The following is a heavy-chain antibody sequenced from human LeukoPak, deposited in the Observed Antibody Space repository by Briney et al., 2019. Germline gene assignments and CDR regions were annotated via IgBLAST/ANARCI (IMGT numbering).Heavy chain of an antibody. D-gene: IGHD4-17*01. J-gene: IGHJ3*02. Sequence: ASVKVSCKASVYTFTGYYMHWVRQAPGQGLEWMGWINPNSGGTSYAQKFQGRVTMTRDTSISTAYMELSRLRSDDTAVYYCARGYADYGAFDIWGQGTMVTVSS. CDR1: VYTFTGYY. CDR2: INPNSGGT. V-gene: IGHV1-2*02. CDR3: ARGYADYGAFDI.